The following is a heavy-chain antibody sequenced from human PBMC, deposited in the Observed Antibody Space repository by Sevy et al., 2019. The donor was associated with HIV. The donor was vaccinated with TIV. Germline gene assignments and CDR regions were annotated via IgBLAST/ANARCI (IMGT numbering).Heavy chain of an antibody. J-gene: IGHJ4*02. D-gene: IGHD6-6*01. CDR3: AKGSSYFDN. CDR1: GFTFSSYG. CDR2: IRYDGGNK. V-gene: IGHV3-30*02. Sequence: GSPRLSCAASGFTFSSYGMQWVRQAPGKGLEWVSFIRYDGGNKDYADSVKGRFTISRDNSKNMLYLQMNSLRAEDTAVYYCAKGSSYFDNWGQGTLVTVSS.